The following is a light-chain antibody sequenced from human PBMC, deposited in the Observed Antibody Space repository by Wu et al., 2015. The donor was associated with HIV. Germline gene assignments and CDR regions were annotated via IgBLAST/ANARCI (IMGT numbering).Light chain of an antibody. CDR1: QSISSW. CDR3: QNYNSAPTT. Sequence: DIQMTQSPSTLSASVGDRVTITCRASQSISSWLAWYQQKPGKAPKLLIHKASNLESGVPSRFSGSGSGTEFTLTISSLQPEDVAIYYCQNYNSAPTTFGGGTKVEIK. J-gene: IGKJ4*01. CDR2: KAS. V-gene: IGKV1-5*03.